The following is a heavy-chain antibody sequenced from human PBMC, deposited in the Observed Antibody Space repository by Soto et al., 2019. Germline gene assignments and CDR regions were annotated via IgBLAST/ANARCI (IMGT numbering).Heavy chain of an antibody. CDR3: AKAGQQLEFDY. CDR1: GFTFSSYG. CDR2: ISYDGSNK. J-gene: IGHJ4*02. Sequence: GGSLRLSCAASGFTFSSYGMHWVRQAPGKGLEWVAVISYDGSNKYYADSVKGRFTISRDNSKNTLYLQMNSLRAEDTAVYYCAKAGQQLEFDYWGQGTLVTVSS. V-gene: IGHV3-30*18. D-gene: IGHD6-13*01.